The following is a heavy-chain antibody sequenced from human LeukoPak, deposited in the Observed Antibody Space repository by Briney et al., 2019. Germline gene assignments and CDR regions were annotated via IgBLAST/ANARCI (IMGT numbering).Heavy chain of an antibody. D-gene: IGHD1-26*01. CDR3: ARGASSRGLIAGATADY. CDR2: MSYDERTT. V-gene: IGHV3-30*04. CDR1: GFTFSSYT. Sequence: GRSLRLSCAASGFTFSSYTMQWVRQAPGKGLEWVAVMSYDERTTYYADSVKGRFTISRDNSKNTLFLQMDSLAIEDTAVYYCARGASSRGLIAGATADYWGQGTLVTVSS. J-gene: IGHJ4*02.